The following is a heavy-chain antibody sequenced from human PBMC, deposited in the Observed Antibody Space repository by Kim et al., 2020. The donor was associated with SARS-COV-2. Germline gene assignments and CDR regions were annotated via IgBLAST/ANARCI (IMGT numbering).Heavy chain of an antibody. V-gene: IGHV1-18*04. CDR2: ISAYNGNT. Sequence: ASVKVSCKASGYTFTSYGISWVRQAPGQGLEWMGWISAYNGNTNYAQKLQGRVTMTTDTSTSTAYMELRSLRSDDTAVYYCARGNTIFGVVHTSMDVWGQGTTVTVSS. J-gene: IGHJ6*02. D-gene: IGHD3-3*01. CDR3: ARGNTIFGVVHTSMDV. CDR1: GYTFTSYG.